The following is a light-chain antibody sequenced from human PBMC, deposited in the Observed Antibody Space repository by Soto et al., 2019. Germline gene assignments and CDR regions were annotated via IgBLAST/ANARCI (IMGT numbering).Light chain of an antibody. CDR1: QRVSTNY. CDR2: GAS. V-gene: IGKV3-20*01. J-gene: IGKJ1*01. CDR3: QQDGSSPPT. Sequence: EIVLTQSPGTLSLSPGERATLSCRASQRVSTNYLAWYQRKPGQAPRLLIYGASSRATDIPNRFSGSGSGTDVTLTITRLKAEDFAVYYCQQDGSSPPTFGQGTKVEIK.